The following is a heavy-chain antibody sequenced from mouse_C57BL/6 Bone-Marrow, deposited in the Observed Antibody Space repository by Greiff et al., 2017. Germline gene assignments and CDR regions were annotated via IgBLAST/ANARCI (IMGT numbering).Heavy chain of an antibody. CDR1: GFTFSSYA. CDR2: ISDGGSYT. CDR3: ARDRDVGYFDV. Sequence: EVNVVESGGGLVKPGGSLKLSCAASGFTFSSYAMSWVRQTPEKRLEWVATISDGGSYTYYPDNVKGRFTISRDNAKNNLYLQMSHLKSEDTAMYYCARDRDVGYFDVWGTGTTVTVSS. D-gene: IGHD3-3*01. J-gene: IGHJ1*03. V-gene: IGHV5-4*01.